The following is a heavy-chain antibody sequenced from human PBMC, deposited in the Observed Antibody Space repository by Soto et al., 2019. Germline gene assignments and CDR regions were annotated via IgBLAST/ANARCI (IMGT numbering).Heavy chain of an antibody. CDR1: GGSISSGGYY. Sequence: QVQLQESGPGLVKPSQTLSLTCTVSGGSISSGGYYWSWIRQHPGKGLEWIGYIYYSGSTYYNPSLKSRVTISVDTSKSQFSLKLSSVTAADTAVYYCARDARGEGYDYVWGSYRSVAFDIWGQGTMVTVSS. J-gene: IGHJ3*02. D-gene: IGHD3-16*02. V-gene: IGHV4-31*03. CDR3: ARDARGEGYDYVWGSYRSVAFDI. CDR2: IYYSGST.